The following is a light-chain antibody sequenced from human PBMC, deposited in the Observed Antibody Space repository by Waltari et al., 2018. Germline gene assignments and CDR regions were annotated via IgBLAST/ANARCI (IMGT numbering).Light chain of an antibody. V-gene: IGLV1-51*01. Sequence: QSVLTQPPSVSAAPGQKVTISCPGSSSNIGHYYVSWYHQLPGTAPKLLIYDNNKRPSGIPDRFSASKSGTSATLGITGLQIGDEADYYCATWDNSLSEVVFGGGTKLTVL. CDR2: DNN. CDR3: ATWDNSLSEVV. CDR1: SSNIGHYY. J-gene: IGLJ2*01.